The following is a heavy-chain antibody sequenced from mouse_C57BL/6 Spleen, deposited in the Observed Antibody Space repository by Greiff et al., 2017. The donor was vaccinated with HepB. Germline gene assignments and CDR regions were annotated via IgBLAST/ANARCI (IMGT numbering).Heavy chain of an antibody. Sequence: QVQLKEPGAELVKPGASVKLSCKASGYTFTSYWMHWVKQRPGQGLEWIGMIHPNSGSTNYNEKFKSKATLTVDKSSSTAYMQLSSLTSEDSAVYYCGFRDLLEDYWGQGTTLTVSS. CDR3: GFRDLLEDY. CDR1: GYTFTSYW. D-gene: IGHD3-1*01. V-gene: IGHV1-64*01. J-gene: IGHJ2*01. CDR2: IHPNSGST.